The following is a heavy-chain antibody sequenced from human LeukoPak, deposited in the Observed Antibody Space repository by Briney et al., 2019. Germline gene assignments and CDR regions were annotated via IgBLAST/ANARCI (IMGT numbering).Heavy chain of an antibody. D-gene: IGHD2-15*01. J-gene: IGHJ4*02. V-gene: IGHV1-46*01. CDR2: INPSGGST. CDR3: ARDPPGCSGGSCYPSYYFDY. CDR1: GYTFTSYY. Sequence: GASVKVSCEASGYTFTSYYMHWVRQAPGQGLEWMGIINPSGGSTSYAQKFQGRVTMTRDTSTSTVYMELSSLRSEDTAVYYCARDPPGCSGGSCYPSYYFDYWGQGTLVTVSS.